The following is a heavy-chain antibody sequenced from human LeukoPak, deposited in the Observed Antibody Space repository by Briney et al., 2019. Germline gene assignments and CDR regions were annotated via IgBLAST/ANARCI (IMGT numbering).Heavy chain of an antibody. J-gene: IGHJ4*02. CDR1: GYTLTELS. Sequence: ASVKVSCKVSGYTLTELSMHWVRQAPGKGLEWMGGFDPEDGETIYAQKFQGRVTMTEDTSTDTAYMELSSLRSEDTAVYYCATGPWELQLFDYWGQGTLVTVSS. CDR2: FDPEDGET. V-gene: IGHV1-24*01. CDR3: ATGPWELQLFDY. D-gene: IGHD1-26*01.